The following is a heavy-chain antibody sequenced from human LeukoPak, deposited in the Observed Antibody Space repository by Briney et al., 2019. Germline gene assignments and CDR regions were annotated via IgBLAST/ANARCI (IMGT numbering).Heavy chain of an antibody. V-gene: IGHV3-7*03. CDR3: ARDYPYYSDTSILDRFDY. CDR2: IKQDGSEK. Sequence: GGSLRLSCAASGFTFSSYSMNWVRQAPGKGLEWVANIKQDGSEKYYVDSVKGRFTISRDNAKNSLYLQMNSLRAEDTAVYYCARDYPYYSDTSILDRFDYWGQGTLVTVSS. J-gene: IGHJ4*02. D-gene: IGHD3-22*01. CDR1: GFTFSSYS.